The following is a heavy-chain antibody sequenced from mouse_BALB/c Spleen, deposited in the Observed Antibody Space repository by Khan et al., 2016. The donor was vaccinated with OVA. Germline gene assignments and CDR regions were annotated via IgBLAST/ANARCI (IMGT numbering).Heavy chain of an antibody. Sequence: EVKLLESGPGLVKPSQSLSLTCTVTGYSITSGYGWNWIRHLPGNKQEWMGYISYSGSTNYNPSITRRISNTRDTAKNPCFLQLNSVTTEETATYYCARKARIKYWGQGTTLTVSS. CDR2: ISYSGST. CDR3: ARKARIKY. V-gene: IGHV3-2*02. D-gene: IGHD3-2*02. J-gene: IGHJ2*01. CDR1: GYSITSGYG.